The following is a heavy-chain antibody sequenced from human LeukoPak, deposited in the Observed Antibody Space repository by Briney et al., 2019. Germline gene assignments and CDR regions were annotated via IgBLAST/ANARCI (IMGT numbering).Heavy chain of an antibody. V-gene: IGHV3-20*01. Sequence: PGGSLRLSCAASGFRFSDYYMNWIRQAPGKGLEWVSGINWNGGGTGYADSVKGRFTISRDNAKNSLYLQMNSLRAEDTALYHCAREGLLSPWFDPWGQGTLVTVSS. CDR2: INWNGGGT. CDR3: AREGLLSPWFDP. J-gene: IGHJ5*02. CDR1: GFRFSDYY. D-gene: IGHD2-2*01.